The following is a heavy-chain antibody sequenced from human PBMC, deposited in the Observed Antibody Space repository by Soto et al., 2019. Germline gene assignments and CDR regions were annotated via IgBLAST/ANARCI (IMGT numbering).Heavy chain of an antibody. V-gene: IGHV3-23*01. D-gene: IGHD2-2*01. J-gene: IGHJ4*02. Sequence: WGSLRLSCAASGFTFSHYAMSWVRQAPGKGLEWVSAISAAGGGTYYADSVKGRFTVSRDNSKNTLYLLMNSLRAEDTAVYYCAKDRMVGSSTSCFDYWGQGTLVTVSS. CDR3: AKDRMVGSSTSCFDY. CDR2: ISAAGGGT. CDR1: GFTFSHYA.